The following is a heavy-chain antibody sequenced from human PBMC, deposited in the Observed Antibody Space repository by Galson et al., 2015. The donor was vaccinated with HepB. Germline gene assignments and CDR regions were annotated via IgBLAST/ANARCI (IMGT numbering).Heavy chain of an antibody. D-gene: IGHD3-22*01. CDR1: GGSISSGGYS. V-gene: IGHV4-30-2*01. Sequence: TLSLTCAVSGGSISSGGYSWSWIRQPPGKGLEWIGYIYHSGSTYYNPSLRSRVTISVDRSKNQFSLKLSSVTAADTAVYYCARGGYYYDSSGYYPDYWGQGTLVTVSS. CDR2: IYHSGST. CDR3: ARGGYYYDSSGYYPDY. J-gene: IGHJ4*02.